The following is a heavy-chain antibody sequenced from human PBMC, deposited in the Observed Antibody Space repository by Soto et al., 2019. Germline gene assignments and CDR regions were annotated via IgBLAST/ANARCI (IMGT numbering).Heavy chain of an antibody. D-gene: IGHD1-26*01. J-gene: IGHJ4*02. V-gene: IGHV3-23*01. CDR2: ISYTGAAT. Sequence: EVHLLESGGGLVQPGGSQRLSCAASGFTFSTYAMTWVRQAPGKGLEWVSTISYTGAATYYADSVRGRFTISRDNSKNTLYLQMNSLRAEDTALYYCAKEKTAERELRHFDYWGQGTLVTVSS. CDR1: GFTFSTYA. CDR3: AKEKTAERELRHFDY.